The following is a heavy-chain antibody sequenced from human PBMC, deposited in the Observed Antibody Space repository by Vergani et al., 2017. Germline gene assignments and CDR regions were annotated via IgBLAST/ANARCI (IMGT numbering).Heavy chain of an antibody. CDR3: ARAGKSVLWFGELAP. CDR1: GGSISSYY. CDR2: IYYSGST. J-gene: IGHJ5*02. Sequence: QVQLQESGRGLVKPSETLSLTCTVSGGSISSYYWSWIRQPPGKGLEWIGYIYYSGSTNYNPSLKSRVTISVDTSKNQFSLKLSSVTAADTAVYYCARAGKSVLWFGELAPWGQGTLVTVSS. V-gene: IGHV4-59*01. D-gene: IGHD3-10*01.